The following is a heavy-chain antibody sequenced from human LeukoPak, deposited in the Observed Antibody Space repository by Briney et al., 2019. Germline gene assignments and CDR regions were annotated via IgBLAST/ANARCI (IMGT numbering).Heavy chain of an antibody. V-gene: IGHV3-23*01. D-gene: IGHD3-10*01. Sequence: GGSLRLSCSASGFTFSSYAMHWVRQAPGKGLEWVSAISGSGGSTYYADSVKGRFTISRDNSKNTLYLQMNSLRAEDTAVYYCAKVGPLWFGIYDYWGQGTLVTVSS. CDR2: ISGSGGST. CDR3: AKVGPLWFGIYDY. CDR1: GFTFSSYA. J-gene: IGHJ4*02.